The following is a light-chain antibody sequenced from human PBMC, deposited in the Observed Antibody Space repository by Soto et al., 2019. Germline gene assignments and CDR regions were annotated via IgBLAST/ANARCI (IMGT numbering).Light chain of an antibody. J-gene: IGKJ1*01. Sequence: EIQMTQSPSSLSASVGDRVTITCRASQSIGTSLNWYQQKPEKAPKALIYAASSLESGVSSRFSGSGSETDFTLTISSLQPEDFATYYCQQSYIMRSFGQGTKVEIK. CDR3: QQSYIMRS. CDR1: QSIGTS. CDR2: AAS. V-gene: IGKV1-39*01.